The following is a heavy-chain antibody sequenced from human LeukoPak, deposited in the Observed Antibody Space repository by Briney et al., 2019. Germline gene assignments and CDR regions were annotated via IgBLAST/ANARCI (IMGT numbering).Heavy chain of an antibody. D-gene: IGHD5-24*01. CDR2: IYYSGST. CDR3: ARGVATNTEVDY. J-gene: IGHJ4*02. CDR1: GGSISSSSYY. Sequence: SETLSLTCTVSGGSISSSSYYWGWIRQPPGKGLEWIGSIYYSGSTYYNPSLKSRVTISVDTSKNQFSLKLSSVTAADTAVYYCARGVATNTEVDYWGQGTLVTVSS. V-gene: IGHV4-39*07.